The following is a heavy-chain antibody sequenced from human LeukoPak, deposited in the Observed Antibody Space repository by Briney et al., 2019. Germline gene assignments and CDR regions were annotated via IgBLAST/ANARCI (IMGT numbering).Heavy chain of an antibody. J-gene: IGHJ4*02. Sequence: PGGSLRLSCAASGFTFSSYGMHWVRQAPGKGLEWVAVISYDGSNKYYADSVKGRFTISRDNSKNTLYLQKNSLRAEDTAVYYCARALAHFDYWGQGTLVTVSS. CDR2: ISYDGSNK. V-gene: IGHV3-30*03. CDR1: GFTFSSYG. CDR3: ARALAHFDY.